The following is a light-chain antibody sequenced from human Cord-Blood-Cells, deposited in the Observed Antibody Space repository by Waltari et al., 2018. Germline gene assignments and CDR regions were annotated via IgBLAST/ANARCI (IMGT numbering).Light chain of an antibody. J-gene: IGKJ3*01. Sequence: IQMTQPPSSPSASIGDRFPLTCRASQSISSYLHWYQQKPGKAPKLLIYAASSLQSVVPSRFSGSGSGTDFTLTISSLQPEDFATYYCQQSYSTPFTFGPGTKVDIK. CDR3: QQSYSTPFT. V-gene: IGKV1-39*01. CDR1: QSISSY. CDR2: AAS.